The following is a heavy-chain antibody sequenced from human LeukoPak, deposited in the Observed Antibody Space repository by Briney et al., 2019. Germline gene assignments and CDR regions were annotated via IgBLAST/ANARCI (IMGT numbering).Heavy chain of an antibody. D-gene: IGHD6-19*01. J-gene: IGHJ4*02. CDR1: GFTFSSYS. CDR3: ARDSAGIAVAGDFDY. V-gene: IGHV3-48*01. CDR2: ISSSSSTI. Sequence: GGSLTLSCAASGFTFSSYSMNWVRQAPGKGLEWVSYISSSSSTIYYADSVKGRFTISRDNAKNSLYLQMNSLRAEDTAVYYCARDSAGIAVAGDFDYWGQGTLVTVSS.